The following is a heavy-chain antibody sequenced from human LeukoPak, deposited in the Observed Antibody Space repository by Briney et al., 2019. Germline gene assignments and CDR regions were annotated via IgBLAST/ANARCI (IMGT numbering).Heavy chain of an antibody. J-gene: IGHJ4*02. CDR1: GGSISNTNW. CDR3: AREGGPYRPLDY. Sequence: PSETLSLTCGVSGGSISNTNWWTWVRQPPGKGLEWIGEVNLQGSTNYNPSLKCRVAISVDKSENHISLKLTSVTAADTAVYYCAREGGPYRPLDYSGQGTLVTVAS. CDR2: VNLQGST. V-gene: IGHV4-4*02.